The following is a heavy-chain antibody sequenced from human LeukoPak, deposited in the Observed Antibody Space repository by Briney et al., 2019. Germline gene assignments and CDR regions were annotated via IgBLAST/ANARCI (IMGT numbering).Heavy chain of an antibody. J-gene: IGHJ4*02. V-gene: IGHV4-30-4*01. CDR3: AREAYYYGSGSYYNGLDY. Sequence: PSQTLSLTCTVSGGSISSGDYYWSWIRQPPGKGLEWIGYIYYSGGTYYNPSLKSRVTISVDTSKNQFSLKLSSVTAADTAVYYCAREAYYYGSGSYYNGLDYWGQGTLVTVSS. D-gene: IGHD3-10*01. CDR2: IYYSGGT. CDR1: GGSISSGDYY.